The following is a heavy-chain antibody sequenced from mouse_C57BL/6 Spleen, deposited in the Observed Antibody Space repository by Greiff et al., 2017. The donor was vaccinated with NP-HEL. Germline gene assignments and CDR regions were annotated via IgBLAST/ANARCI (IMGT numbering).Heavy chain of an antibody. CDR1: GFSLTSYG. CDR3: AKKRDDYDLYAMDY. V-gene: IGHV2-5*01. CDR2: IWRGGST. Sequence: VQLKQSGPGLVQPSQSLSITCTVSGFSLTSYGVHWVRQSPGKGLEWLGVIWRGGSTDYNAAFMSRLSITKDNSKSQVFFKMNSLQADDTAIYYCAKKRDDYDLYAMDYWGQGTSVTVSS. J-gene: IGHJ4*01. D-gene: IGHD2-4*01.